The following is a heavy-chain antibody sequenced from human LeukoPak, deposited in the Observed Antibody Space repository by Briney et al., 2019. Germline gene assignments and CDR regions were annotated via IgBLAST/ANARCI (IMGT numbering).Heavy chain of an antibody. Sequence: ASVKVSCKASGYTFTSYGISWVRQAPGQGLEWMGWISAYNGNTNYAQKLQGRVTMTTDTSTSTAYMELRSLRSDDTAVYYCASPVDYDFWSGLDVWGKGTTVTVSS. V-gene: IGHV1-18*01. CDR1: GYTFTSYG. CDR3: ASPVDYDFWSGLDV. J-gene: IGHJ6*04. D-gene: IGHD3-3*01. CDR2: ISAYNGNT.